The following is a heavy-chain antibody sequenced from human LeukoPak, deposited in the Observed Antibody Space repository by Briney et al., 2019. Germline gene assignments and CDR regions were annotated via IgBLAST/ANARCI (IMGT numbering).Heavy chain of an antibody. CDR2: ISSSTTII. D-gene: IGHD4-17*01. CDR3: AKGFGDYIPSLSGEGPYPDY. J-gene: IGHJ4*02. V-gene: IGHV3-48*01. CDR1: GFTFSSYG. Sequence: PGGSLRLSCAASGFTFSSYGMNWVRQAPGKGLEWVSYISSSTTIIYYESSVKGRFTISRDNAKNSLYLQMNSLRAEDTAVYYCAKGFGDYIPSLSGEGPYPDYWGQGTLVTVSS.